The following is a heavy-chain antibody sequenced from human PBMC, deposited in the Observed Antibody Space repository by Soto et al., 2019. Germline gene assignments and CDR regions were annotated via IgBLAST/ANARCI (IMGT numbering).Heavy chain of an antibody. CDR1: GGTFSNFA. D-gene: IGHD4-17*01. Sequence: QLQLVQSGAEVKKPGSSVKVSCKASGGTFSNFAINWVRQAPGQGLEWMGGIIPVFGKAKYAQKFQGRVQVPAEGSTSTAYVEVNSLPSVDTAVYYCPRSLGSMVTTWFDPWGQGTLVTVPS. CDR3: PRSLGSMVTTWFDP. J-gene: IGHJ5*02. V-gene: IGHV1-69*01. CDR2: IIPVFGKA.